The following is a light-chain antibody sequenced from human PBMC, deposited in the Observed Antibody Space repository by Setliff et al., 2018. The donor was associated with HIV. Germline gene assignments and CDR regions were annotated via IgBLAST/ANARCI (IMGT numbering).Light chain of an antibody. CDR3: AAWDESPFELV. V-gene: IGLV1-44*01. Sequence: SVLTQPPSASGTPGQRVTISCSGSSSNIGSSIVNWYQHLPGTAPKLLIYNNRQRPSGVPDRFSASKSGTSASLAITGLQSEDEADYYCAAWDESPFELVFGSGTKVTVL. CDR2: NNR. CDR1: SSNIGSSI. J-gene: IGLJ1*01.